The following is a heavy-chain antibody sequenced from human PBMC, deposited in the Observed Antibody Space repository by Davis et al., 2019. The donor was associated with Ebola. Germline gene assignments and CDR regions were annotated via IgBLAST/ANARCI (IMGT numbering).Heavy chain of an antibody. J-gene: IGHJ4*02. CDR1: GGTFSSYA. Sequence: ASVKVSCKASGGTFSSYAISWVRQAPGQGLEWMGWISAYNGNTNYAQKLQGRVTMTTDTSTSTAYMELSSLRSEDTAVYYCARQKSITIFGGEDFDYWGQGTLVTVSS. CDR3: ARQKSITIFGGEDFDY. V-gene: IGHV1-18*01. D-gene: IGHD3-3*01. CDR2: ISAYNGNT.